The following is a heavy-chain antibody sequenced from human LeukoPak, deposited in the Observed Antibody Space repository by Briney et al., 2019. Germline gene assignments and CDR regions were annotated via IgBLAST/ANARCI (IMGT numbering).Heavy chain of an antibody. CDR3: ARSAVAARLNWFDP. J-gene: IGHJ5*02. Sequence: PSETLSLTCTVSGGSISSYYWSWIRQPAGKGLEWIGRIYTSGSTNYNPSPKSRVTMSVDTSKNQFSLKLSSVTAADTAVYYCARSAVAARLNWFDPWGQGTLVTVSS. D-gene: IGHD6-6*01. CDR2: IYTSGST. CDR1: GGSISSYY. V-gene: IGHV4-4*07.